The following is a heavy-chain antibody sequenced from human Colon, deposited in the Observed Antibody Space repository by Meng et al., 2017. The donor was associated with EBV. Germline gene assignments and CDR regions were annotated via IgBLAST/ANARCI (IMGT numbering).Heavy chain of an antibody. Sequence: QLRRQGSGSGLVKPSQTLSLTCVVSGGSIRSGVYSWTWIRQPPGKGLEWIGHIFHSGSTYSNPSLKSRVTISVDRSKNQFSLRLSSVTAADTAVYYCAREAQQSGYFDPWGPGTLVTVSS. D-gene: IGHD6-13*01. CDR3: AREAQQSGYFDP. V-gene: IGHV4-30-2*01. CDR1: GGSIRSGVYS. J-gene: IGHJ4*02. CDR2: IFHSGST.